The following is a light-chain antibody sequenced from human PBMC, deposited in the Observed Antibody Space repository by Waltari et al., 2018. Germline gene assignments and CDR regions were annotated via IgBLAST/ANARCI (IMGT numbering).Light chain of an antibody. Sequence: QMTQSPSTLSASVGDRITITCRASQGINTWLAWYQQKQGKAPKLLIHRESTLETGVPSRFSGSGSGTEFTLTISSLQPEDFATYYCQQYNSYSTFGPGTRVDIK. CDR1: QGINTW. J-gene: IGKJ3*01. CDR3: QQYNSYST. V-gene: IGKV1-5*03. CDR2: RES.